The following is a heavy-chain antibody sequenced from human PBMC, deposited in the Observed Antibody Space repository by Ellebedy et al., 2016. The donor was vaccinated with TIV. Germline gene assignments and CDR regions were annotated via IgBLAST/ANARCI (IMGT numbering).Heavy chain of an antibody. CDR3: ARGTSSPRNYYGMDV. V-gene: IGHV1-69*06. CDR2: IVPIFGTT. CDR1: GGTFSRYG. D-gene: IGHD2-2*01. Sequence: SVKVSXXASGGTFSRYGINWVRQAPGQGLEWMGGIVPIFGTTNYTQKFQGRVTITADKSTSTAYMELSSLRSEDTAVYYCARGTSSPRNYYGMDVWGQGTTVTVSS. J-gene: IGHJ6*02.